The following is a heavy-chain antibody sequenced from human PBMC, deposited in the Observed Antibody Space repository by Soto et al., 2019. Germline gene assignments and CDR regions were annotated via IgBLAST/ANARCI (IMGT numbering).Heavy chain of an antibody. D-gene: IGHD3-16*01. J-gene: IGHJ4*02. V-gene: IGHV3-48*01. CDR1: GFSFSSYS. CDR2: ISTSSSTI. Sequence: EVQLVESGGGLVQPGGSLRLSCAASGFSFSSYSMNWVRQAPGKGLEWVSYISTSSSTIYYADSVKGRFTISRDNAKNSLYFQMNSLRAEDTAVYYCARARSTGLGFALEYWGQGTLVTVSS. CDR3: ARARSTGLGFALEY.